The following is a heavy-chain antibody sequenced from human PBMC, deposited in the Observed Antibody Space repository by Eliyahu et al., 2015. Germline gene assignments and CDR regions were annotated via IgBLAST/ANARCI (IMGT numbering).Heavy chain of an antibody. CDR2: INSGGSSI. CDR3: ARGDCTGGSCSSARYYGMDV. D-gene: IGHD2-15*01. J-gene: IGHJ6*02. Sequence: EVQLVESGGGLAQPGGSLRLSCAASGFXFSSYEXNWVRQTPGKGLEWISYINSGGSSIYYADSVKGRFTISRDNAKNSLSLQLNSLRAEDTAIYYCARGDCTGGSCSSARYYGMDVWGQGTTVTVSS. CDR1: GFXFSSYE. V-gene: IGHV3-48*03.